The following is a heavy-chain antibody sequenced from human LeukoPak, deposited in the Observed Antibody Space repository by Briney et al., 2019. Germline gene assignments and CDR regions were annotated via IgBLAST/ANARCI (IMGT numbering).Heavy chain of an antibody. Sequence: GGSLRLSCAASGFTFSSYSMNWVRQAPGKGLEWVSYISSSSSTIYYADSVKGRFTISRDNAKNSLYLQMNSLRAEDAAVYYCARDPYVDTAMARDSFDYWGQGTLVTVSS. V-gene: IGHV3-48*01. CDR3: ARDPYVDTAMARDSFDY. J-gene: IGHJ4*02. CDR1: GFTFSSYS. D-gene: IGHD5-18*01. CDR2: ISSSSSTI.